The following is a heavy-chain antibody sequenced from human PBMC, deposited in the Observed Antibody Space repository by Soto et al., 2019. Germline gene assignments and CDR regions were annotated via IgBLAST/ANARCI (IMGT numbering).Heavy chain of an antibody. Sequence: GASLKVSCKASGYTFTSYGIIWVRQAPGQGLELMGWISAYNGNTNYAQKLQGRVTMTTDTSTSTAYMELRSLRSDDTAVYYCARGRSRQLRYYYYYYGTDVWGQGTTVTVSS. J-gene: IGHJ6*02. D-gene: IGHD2-2*01. CDR2: ISAYNGNT. V-gene: IGHV1-18*04. CDR1: GYTFTSYG. CDR3: ARGRSRQLRYYYYYYGTDV.